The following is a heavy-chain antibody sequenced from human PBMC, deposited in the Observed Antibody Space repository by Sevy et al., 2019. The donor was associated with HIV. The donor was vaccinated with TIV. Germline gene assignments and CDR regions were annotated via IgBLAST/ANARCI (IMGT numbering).Heavy chain of an antibody. V-gene: IGHV3-23*01. CDR1: GFIFSNYP. D-gene: IGHD2-2*01. J-gene: IGHJ6*02. CDR2: ISAGGTTT. CDR3: AKRYCSTITCYDDDFWNPYYFYGLDV. Sequence: GGSLRLSCAASGFIFSNYPMSWVRHSPGKGLEWVSDISAGGTTTYYADSVEGRFTISSNNSKNTVSLQRNSLGAEDTAIYYCAKRYCSTITCYDDDFWNPYYFYGLDVWGQGISVTVSS.